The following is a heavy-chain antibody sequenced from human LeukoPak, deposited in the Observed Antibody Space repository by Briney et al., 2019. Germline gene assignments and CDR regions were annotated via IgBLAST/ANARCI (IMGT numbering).Heavy chain of an antibody. CDR2: IYYSGST. V-gene: IGHV4-59*08. CDR1: GGSISSYY. Sequence: PSETLSLTCTVSGGSISSYYWGWIRQPPGKGLEWIGYIYYSGSTNYKPSLKSRVTISVDTSKNQFSLKLSSVTAADTAVYYCARHSNILTGYPFDYWGQGTLVTVSS. CDR3: ARHSNILTGYPFDY. D-gene: IGHD3-9*01. J-gene: IGHJ4*02.